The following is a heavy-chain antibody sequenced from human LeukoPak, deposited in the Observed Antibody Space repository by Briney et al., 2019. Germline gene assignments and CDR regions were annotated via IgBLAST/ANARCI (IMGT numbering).Heavy chain of an antibody. CDR2: IYYSGST. V-gene: IGHV4-39*01. Sequence: PSETLSLTCTVSGGSISSSSFFWAWIRQPPGKGLEWIGIIYYSGSTYYNPSLKSQVTISVDTSQNQFSLRLSSVTAADTAVYYCARQYCTSGSCPDYFDYWGQGTLVTVSS. CDR1: GGSISSSSFF. CDR3: ARQYCTSGSCPDYFDY. D-gene: IGHD2-15*01. J-gene: IGHJ4*02.